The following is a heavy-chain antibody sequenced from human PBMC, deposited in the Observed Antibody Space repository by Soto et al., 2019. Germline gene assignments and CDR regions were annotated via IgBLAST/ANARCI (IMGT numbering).Heavy chain of an antibody. CDR3: ARGHGDYYYYYMDV. D-gene: IGHD4-17*01. CDR1: GYTFTSYD. Sequence: ASVKVSCKASGYTFTSYDISWVRQAPGQGLEWMGWISAYNGNTNYAQKLQGRVTMTTDTSTSTAYMELRSLRSDDTAVYYCARGHGDYYYYYMDVWGKGTTVTVSS. CDR2: ISAYNGNT. V-gene: IGHV1-18*01. J-gene: IGHJ6*03.